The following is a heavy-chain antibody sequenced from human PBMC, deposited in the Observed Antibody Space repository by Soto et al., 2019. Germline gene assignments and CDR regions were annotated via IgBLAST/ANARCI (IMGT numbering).Heavy chain of an antibody. J-gene: IGHJ4*02. D-gene: IGHD3-10*01. Sequence: GGSLRLSCAASGFTFSSYNMNWVRQAPGKGLEWVSSISSGSTYIYYADSMKGRFTISRDSARNSLYLQMDSLRAEDTAVYYCARSDGSGKTREFPGIDNWGQGTLVTVSS. CDR3: ARSDGSGKTREFPGIDN. V-gene: IGHV3-21*01. CDR1: GFTFSSYN. CDR2: ISSGSTYI.